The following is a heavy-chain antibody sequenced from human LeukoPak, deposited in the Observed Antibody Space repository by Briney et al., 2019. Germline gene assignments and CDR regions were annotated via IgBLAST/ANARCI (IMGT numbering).Heavy chain of an antibody. V-gene: IGHV1-69*10. D-gene: IGHD2-2*01. CDR2: IIPILGIA. Sequence: GASVKVSCKASGSTFSSYAISWVRQAPGQGLEWMGGIIPILGIANYAQKFQGRVTITADKSTSTAYMELSSLRSEDTAAYYCARVGCSSTSCPTSYYYYGMDVWGQGTTVTVSS. CDR1: GSTFSSYA. J-gene: IGHJ6*02. CDR3: ARVGCSSTSCPTSYYYYGMDV.